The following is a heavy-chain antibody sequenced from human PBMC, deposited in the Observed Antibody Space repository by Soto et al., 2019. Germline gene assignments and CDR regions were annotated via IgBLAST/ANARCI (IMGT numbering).Heavy chain of an antibody. CDR3: ARDGGDPTGRNWFDP. CDR2: INPSGGST. J-gene: IGHJ5*02. Sequence: ASVKVSCKASGYTFTSYYMHWVRQAPGQGLEWMGIINPSGGSTSYAQKFQGRVTMTRDTSTSTVYMELSSLRSEDTAVYYCARDGGDPTGRNWFDPWGQGTLVTV. CDR1: GYTFTSYY. V-gene: IGHV1-46*01. D-gene: IGHD3-16*01.